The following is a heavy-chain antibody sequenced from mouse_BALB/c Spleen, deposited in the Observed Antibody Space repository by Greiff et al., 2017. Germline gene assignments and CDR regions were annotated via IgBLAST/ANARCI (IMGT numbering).Heavy chain of an antibody. CDR3: ARVRHYGSSPYAMDY. Sequence: EVKLVESGPGLVKPSQSLSLTCTVTGYSITSDYAWNWIRQFPGNKLEWMGYISYSGSTSYNPSLKSRISITRDTSKNQFFLQLNSVTTEDTATYYCARVRHYGSSPYAMDYWGQGTSVTVSS. V-gene: IGHV3-2*02. J-gene: IGHJ4*01. CDR1: GYSITSDYA. CDR2: ISYSGST. D-gene: IGHD1-1*01.